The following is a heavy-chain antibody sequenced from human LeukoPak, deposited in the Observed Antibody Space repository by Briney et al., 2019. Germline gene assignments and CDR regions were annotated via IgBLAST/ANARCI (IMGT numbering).Heavy chain of an antibody. CDR1: GFTFSSYS. Sequence: GGSLRLSCAASGFTFSSYSMNWVRQAPGKGLEWVSSISSSSSYIYYADSVKGRFTISRDNAKNSLYLQMNSLRAEDTAVYYCARDSVPGSWVFDYWGQGTLVTVSS. CDR3: ARDSVPGSWVFDY. V-gene: IGHV3-21*01. J-gene: IGHJ4*02. CDR2: ISSSSSYI. D-gene: IGHD6-13*01.